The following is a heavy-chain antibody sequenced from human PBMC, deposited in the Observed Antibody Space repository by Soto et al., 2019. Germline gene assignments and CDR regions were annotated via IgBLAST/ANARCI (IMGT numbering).Heavy chain of an antibody. D-gene: IGHD5-12*01. CDR3: ASRDDGKGYNFEIY. J-gene: IGHJ4*02. V-gene: IGHV5-51*01. CDR1: GYSFTSYW. CDR2: IYPGDSDT. Sequence: GESLKSSCNGSGYSFTSYWIGWVRQMPGKGLEWMGIIYPGDSDTRYSPSFQGQVTISADKSISTAYLQWSSLRASDTAMYYCASRDDGKGYNFEIYWGQGTLVIVSS.